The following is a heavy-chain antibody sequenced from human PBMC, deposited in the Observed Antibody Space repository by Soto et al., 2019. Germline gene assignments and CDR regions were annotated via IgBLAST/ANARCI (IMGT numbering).Heavy chain of an antibody. CDR1: GYTFTGYA. V-gene: IGHV1-3*01. J-gene: IGHJ4*02. CDR2: INAGNGNT. D-gene: IGHD6-19*01. CDR3: ARGEVAIAVAGTAFGY. Sequence: GASVKVSCKASGYTFTGYAMHWVRQAPGQRLEWMGWINAGNGNTKYSQKFQGRVTITRDTSASTAYMELSSLRSEDTAVYYCARGEVAIAVAGTAFGYWGQGTLVTVSS.